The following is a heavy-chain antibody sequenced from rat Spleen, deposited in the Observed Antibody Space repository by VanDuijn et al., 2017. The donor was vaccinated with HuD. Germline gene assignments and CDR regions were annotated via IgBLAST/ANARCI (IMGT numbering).Heavy chain of an antibody. D-gene: IGHD1-9*01. CDR3: ARHGYNLYWYFDF. J-gene: IGHJ1*01. CDR2: ISYDGSST. Sequence: EVQLVESGGGLVQPGRSLKLSCAASGFAFSDYYMAWVRQAPKKGLEWVATISYDGSSTYYRDSVKGRFTISRDNAKSTLYLQMDSLRSEDTATYYCARHGYNLYWYFDFWGPGTMVTVSS. V-gene: IGHV5-7*01. CDR1: GFAFSDYY.